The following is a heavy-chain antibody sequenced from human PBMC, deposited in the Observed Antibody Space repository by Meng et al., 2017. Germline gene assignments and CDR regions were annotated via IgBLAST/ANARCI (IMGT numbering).Heavy chain of an antibody. V-gene: IGHV6-1*01. Sequence: HVRRQQTGPGLGKPSQTLSLTCAISGDSVSSNSAAWNWIRQSPSRGLEWLGRAYYRSKWYHDYAESVKSRISIDPDTSKNQFSLQLRSVTPEDSAVYYCARGSYSFDSWGQRTLVTVSS. J-gene: IGHJ4*02. D-gene: IGHD1-26*01. CDR1: GDSVSSNSAA. CDR2: AYYRSKWYH. CDR3: ARGSYSFDS.